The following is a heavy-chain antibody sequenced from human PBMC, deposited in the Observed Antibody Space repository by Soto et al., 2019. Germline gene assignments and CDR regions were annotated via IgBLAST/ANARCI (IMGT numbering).Heavy chain of an antibody. CDR3: ARTGSVAAATSIGIDY. CDR1: GGSFSGYY. D-gene: IGHD2-15*01. J-gene: IGHJ4*02. V-gene: IGHV4-34*01. Sequence: TLSLTGACYGGSFSGYYWSWIRQPPGKGLEWIGEINHSGSTNYNPSLKSRVTISVDTSKNQFSLKLSSVTAADTAVYYCARTGSVAAATSIGIDYWGQGTPVTVSS. CDR2: INHSGST.